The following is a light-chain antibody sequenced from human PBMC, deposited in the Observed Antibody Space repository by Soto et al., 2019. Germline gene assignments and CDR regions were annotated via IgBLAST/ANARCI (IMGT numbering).Light chain of an antibody. V-gene: IGKV1-39*01. CDR3: QQSFSTPLT. J-gene: IGKJ4*01. Sequence: DIQMTQSPSSLSASVGDRVTITCRASQSISSYLNWYQQKPGKAPKLLIFGVSKTNLQRGVPSRFSGSGSGTDFTLTISSLQPEDFATYYCQQSFSTPLTFGGGTKVEIK. CDR1: QSISSY. CDR2: GVSKT.